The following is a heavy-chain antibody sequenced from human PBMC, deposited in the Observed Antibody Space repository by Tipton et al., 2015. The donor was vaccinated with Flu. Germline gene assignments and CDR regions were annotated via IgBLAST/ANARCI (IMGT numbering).Heavy chain of an antibody. J-gene: IGHJ3*02. CDR2: MYTNGDT. CDR3: ARRDCAGGICYSRVYDAFDI. Sequence: LRLSCTVSGASIGSGSFYWSWIRQPAGKGLEWIGRMYTNGDTNTNPSLKSRVSISLDTSKNQFSLKLGSVTAGDTAVYYCARRDCAGGICYSRVYDAFDIWGQGTLVTVSS. D-gene: IGHD2-8*02. CDR1: GASIGSGSFY. V-gene: IGHV4-61*02.